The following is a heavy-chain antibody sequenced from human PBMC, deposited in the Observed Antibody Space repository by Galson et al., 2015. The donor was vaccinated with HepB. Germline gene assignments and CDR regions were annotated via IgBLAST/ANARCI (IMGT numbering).Heavy chain of an antibody. Sequence: SETLSLTCTVSGASISSYFWSWIRQPTGKGLEWIGRLYTSGRTNYNPSLKSRVTMSVDTSKNQFSLKLTSVTAADTAVYYCARDRGEGATAGDWFDPWGQGTLVTVSS. V-gene: IGHV4-4*07. CDR3: ARDRGEGATAGDWFDP. D-gene: IGHD1-26*01. CDR1: GASISSYF. CDR2: LYTSGRT. J-gene: IGHJ5*02.